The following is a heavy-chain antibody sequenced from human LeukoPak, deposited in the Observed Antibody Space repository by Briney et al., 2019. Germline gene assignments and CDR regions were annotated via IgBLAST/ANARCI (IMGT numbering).Heavy chain of an antibody. CDR2: IKPGNGDT. V-gene: IGHV1-3*01. D-gene: IGHD3-3*01. CDR3: ARDLLSDSDTCYDY. CDR1: GYTFINYV. Sequence: GASVKVSCKTSGYTFINYVVHWVRQAPGQRLEWMGWIKPGNGDTKYSQKFQGRVTITSDTSANTGYLELRSLTSEDTAVYYCARDLLSDSDTCYDYWGQGTLVAVSS. J-gene: IGHJ4*02.